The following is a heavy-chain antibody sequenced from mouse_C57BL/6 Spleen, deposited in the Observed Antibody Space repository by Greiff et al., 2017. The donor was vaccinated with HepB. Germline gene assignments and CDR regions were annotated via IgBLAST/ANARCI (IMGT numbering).Heavy chain of an antibody. J-gene: IGHJ3*01. CDR2: ISDGGSYT. Sequence: EVQGVESGGGLVKPGGSLKLSRAASGFTFSSYAMSWVRLTPETRLEWVATISDGGSYTYYPDNGKGRFTISRDNAKNNLYLQMSHLNSEDTAMYYCARGHITTVVAPLAYWGQGTLVTVSA. D-gene: IGHD1-1*01. CDR3: ARGHITTVVAPLAY. V-gene: IGHV5-4*01. CDR1: GFTFSSYA.